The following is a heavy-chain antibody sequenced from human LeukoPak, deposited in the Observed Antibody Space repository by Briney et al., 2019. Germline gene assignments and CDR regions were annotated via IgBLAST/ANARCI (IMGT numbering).Heavy chain of an antibody. CDR2: IRYDGSNK. CDR1: GFTFSSYA. J-gene: IGHJ3*02. Sequence: PGGSLRLSCAASGFTFSSYAMHWVRQAPGKGLEWVAFIRYDGSNKYYADSVKGRFTISRDNSKNTLYLQMNSLRAEDTAVYYCAKRNPYCSGGSCPHDAFDIWGQGTMITVSS. D-gene: IGHD2-15*01. V-gene: IGHV3-30*02. CDR3: AKRNPYCSGGSCPHDAFDI.